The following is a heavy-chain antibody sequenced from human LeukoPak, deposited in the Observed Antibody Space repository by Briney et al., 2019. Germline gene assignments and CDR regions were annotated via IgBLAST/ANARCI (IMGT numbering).Heavy chain of an antibody. CDR3: ARRGVLLWFGESALAFDI. V-gene: IGHV4-34*01. D-gene: IGHD3-10*01. CDR2: IYYSGNT. Sequence: PSETLSLTCAVYGGSFSGYYWSWLRQPPGKGLEWIGSIYYSGNTYYNASLKSQVSISIDTSKNQFSLRLTSVTAADTAVYYCARRGVLLWFGESALAFDIWGQGTMVTVSS. J-gene: IGHJ3*02. CDR1: GGSFSGYY.